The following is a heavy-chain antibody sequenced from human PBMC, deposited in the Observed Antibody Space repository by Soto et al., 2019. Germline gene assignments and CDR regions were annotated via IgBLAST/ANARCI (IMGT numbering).Heavy chain of an antibody. CDR2: VWYDGSNG. J-gene: IGHJ6*02. CDR3: ARDQRTARASARHG. CDR1: GFIFSNFG. V-gene: IGHV3-33*01. Sequence: QPGWSMRLSCTASGFIFSNFGMHWVRQAPGKGLEWVAGVWYDGSNGVSAESVKGRFTISRDNSKNTLYLQMTSLRAEDTAVYYCARDQRTARASARHGWGPGNTVTVAS. D-gene: IGHD6-6*01.